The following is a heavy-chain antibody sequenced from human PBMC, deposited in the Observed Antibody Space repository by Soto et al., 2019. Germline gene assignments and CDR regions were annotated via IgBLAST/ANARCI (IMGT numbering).Heavy chain of an antibody. CDR2: ISSCSSFI. D-gene: IGHD3-9*01. CDR1: GFTFSSYS. Sequence: GGSLRLSCAASGFTFSSYSMNWVRQAPGKEMERVTSISSCSSFIYYADLVKGRFTISRDNAKNSLFLQMNSLRAEVTAVYYCSRDFPGYYDILTGPRRRYFDYWGQGTLVTVSS. CDR3: SRDFPGYYDILTGPRRRYFDY. J-gene: IGHJ4*02. V-gene: IGHV3-21*06.